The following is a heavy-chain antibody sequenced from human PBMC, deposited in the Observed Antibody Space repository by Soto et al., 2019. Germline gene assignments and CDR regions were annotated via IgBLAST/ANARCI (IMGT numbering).Heavy chain of an antibody. V-gene: IGHV3-21*02. CDR3: AGERSALPGARDAMDV. Sequence: EVRLVESGEAWSNRGGPLRAPCAAFGFTSIPTRMNWVRQAPGKGLGWVSFISAGGGYKYYADSVRGGFTISRDNAKKSVYLEMNSLTADDTAVYYCAGERSALPGARDAMDVWGQGTTVTVSS. CDR2: ISAGGGYK. CDR1: GFTSIPTR. J-gene: IGHJ6*02. D-gene: IGHD1-26*01.